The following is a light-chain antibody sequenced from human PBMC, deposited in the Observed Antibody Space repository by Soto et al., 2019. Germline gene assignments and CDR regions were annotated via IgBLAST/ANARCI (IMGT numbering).Light chain of an antibody. CDR2: EVS. V-gene: IGLV2-8*01. Sequence: QSALTQPPSASGSPGQSVTISCTGSSSDVGEYKYVSWHQQHPGKAPKLVIYEVSKRPPGVPNRFSGSKSGNTASLTVSGLQSEDEAEYYCSSYAGNNIYVIGTGTKVTVL. CDR3: SSYAGNNIYV. CDR1: SSDVGEYKY. J-gene: IGLJ1*01.